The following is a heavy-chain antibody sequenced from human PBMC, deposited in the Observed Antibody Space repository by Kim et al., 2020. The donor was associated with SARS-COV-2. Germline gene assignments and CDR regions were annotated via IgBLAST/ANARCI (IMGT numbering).Heavy chain of an antibody. J-gene: IGHJ4*02. CDR1: GFTFSSYW. CDR2: INSDGSST. CDR3: ARADSYYDILTGYRGFDY. V-gene: IGHV3-74*01. D-gene: IGHD3-9*01. Sequence: GGSLRLSCAASGFTFSSYWMHWVRQAPGKGLVWVSRINSDGSSTSYADSVKGRFTISRDNAKNTLYLQMNSLRAEDTAVYYCARADSYYDILTGYRGFDYWGQGTLAT.